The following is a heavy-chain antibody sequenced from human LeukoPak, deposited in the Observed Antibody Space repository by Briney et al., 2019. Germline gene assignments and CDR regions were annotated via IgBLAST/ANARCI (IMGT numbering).Heavy chain of an antibody. Sequence: ASVKVSCKASGFTFTSSAMQWVRQARGQRLEWIGWIVVGSGNTNYAQKFQERVTITRDMSTSTAYMELSSLRSEDTAVYYCAADPQWEPTVFAFDIWGQGTMVTVSS. V-gene: IGHV1-58*02. CDR1: GFTFTSSA. CDR2: IVVGSGNT. J-gene: IGHJ3*02. CDR3: AADPQWEPTVFAFDI. D-gene: IGHD1-26*01.